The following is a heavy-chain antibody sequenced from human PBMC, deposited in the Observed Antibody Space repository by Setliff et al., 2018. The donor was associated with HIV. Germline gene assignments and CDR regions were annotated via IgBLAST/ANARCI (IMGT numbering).Heavy chain of an antibody. CDR3: ARPSTGGGYNYWYFDL. V-gene: IGHV4-38-2*01. CDR2: IYYSGTA. J-gene: IGHJ2*01. Sequence: SETLSLTCAVSGYSISSGYYWGWIRQPPGKGLERIGSIYYSGTAYYNPSLKSRVTISVDTSKNQFSLKLSPVTAADTAVYYCARPSTGGGYNYWYFDLWGRGTLVTVSS. CDR1: GYSISSGYY. D-gene: IGHD5-12*01.